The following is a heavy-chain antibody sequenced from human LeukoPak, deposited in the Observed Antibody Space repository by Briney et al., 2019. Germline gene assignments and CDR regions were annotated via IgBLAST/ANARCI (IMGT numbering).Heavy chain of an antibody. CDR2: IYYSGST. CDR3: ARLPNKWELLLGFDY. CDR1: GGSISSYY. D-gene: IGHD1-26*01. J-gene: IGHJ4*02. V-gene: IGHV4-59*01. Sequence: SETLSLTCTVSGGSISSYYWSWIRQPPGKGLEWIGCIYYSGSTNYNPSLKSRVTISVDTSKNQFSLKLSSVTAADTAVYYCARLPNKWELLLGFDYWGQGTLVTVSS.